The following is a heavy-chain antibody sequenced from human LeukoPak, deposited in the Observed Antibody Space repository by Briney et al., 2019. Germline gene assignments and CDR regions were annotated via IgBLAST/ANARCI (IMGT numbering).Heavy chain of an antibody. V-gene: IGHV1-2*02. Sequence: GASVKPFCKAAEHTFTGYYMHSGRRSPGQERQGRRGINPNSGGTNYAPQFQGRVTIPRDTSTSTAYRWLSRLTSDEPAVYYCARVGAPFGANWFDPWGQGTLVTASS. D-gene: IGHD3-3*01. CDR1: EHTFTGYY. J-gene: IGHJ5*02. CDR3: ARVGAPFGANWFDP. CDR2: INPNSGGT.